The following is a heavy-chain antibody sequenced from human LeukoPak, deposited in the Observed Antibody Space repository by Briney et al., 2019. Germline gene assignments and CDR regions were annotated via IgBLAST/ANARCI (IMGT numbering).Heavy chain of an antibody. CDR1: GYTFTGYY. D-gene: IGHD2-21*02. J-gene: IGHJ4*02. CDR2: INPNSGGT. CDR3: ARVPDCGGDCYIFDY. V-gene: IGHV1-2*02. Sequence: ASVKVSCKASGYTFTGYYMHWVRQAPGQGLEWMGWINPNSGGTNYAQKFQGRVTMTRDTSISTAYMELSRLRSDDTAVYYCARVPDCGGDCYIFDYWGQGTLVTVSS.